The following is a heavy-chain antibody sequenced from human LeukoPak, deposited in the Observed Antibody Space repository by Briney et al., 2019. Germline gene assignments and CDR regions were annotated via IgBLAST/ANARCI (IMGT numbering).Heavy chain of an antibody. V-gene: IGHV1-69*13. CDR1: GGTFSSYA. Sequence: ASVKVSCKASGGTFSSYAISWVRQAPGQGLEWMGGIIPIFETTNYAQKFQGRVTITADESTNTAYMELSSLRYDDTAVYFCATSRRIHGSGLAVRYSWLDPWGPGTLVTVSS. D-gene: IGHD3-10*01. CDR3: ATSRRIHGSGLAVRYSWLDP. J-gene: IGHJ5*02. CDR2: IIPIFETT.